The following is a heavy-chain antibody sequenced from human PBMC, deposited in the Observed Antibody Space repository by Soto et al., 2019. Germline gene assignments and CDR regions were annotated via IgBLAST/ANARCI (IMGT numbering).Heavy chain of an antibody. J-gene: IGHJ4*02. D-gene: IGHD6-13*01. CDR2: ISSNGGST. CDR3: VNSAGTGEYYFDY. V-gene: IGHV3-64D*06. CDR1: GFTFSNYD. Sequence: GGSLRLSCAASGFTFSNYDMHWVRQAPGKGLEYVSAISSNGGSTYYADSVKGRFTISRDNSKNTLYLQMSSLRAEDTAVYYCVNSAGTGEYYFDYWGQGTLVTVSS.